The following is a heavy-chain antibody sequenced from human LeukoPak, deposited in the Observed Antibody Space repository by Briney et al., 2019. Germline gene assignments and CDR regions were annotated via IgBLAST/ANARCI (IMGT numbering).Heavy chain of an antibody. J-gene: IGHJ3*01. CDR1: GRSFSGYY. Sequence: SETLSLTCAVYGRSFSGYYWNWIRQPPGKGLEWIGEINHSGSTNYNPSLKSRVTISLDTSKNQFSLKLSSVTAADTAVYYCARDTIAPNDAFDVWGQGTMVTVSS. V-gene: IGHV4-34*01. D-gene: IGHD6-13*01. CDR3: ARDTIAPNDAFDV. CDR2: INHSGST.